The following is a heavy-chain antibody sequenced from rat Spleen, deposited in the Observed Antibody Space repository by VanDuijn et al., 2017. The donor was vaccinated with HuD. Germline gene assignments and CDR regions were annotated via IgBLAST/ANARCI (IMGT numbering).Heavy chain of an antibody. V-gene: IGHV2-30*01. CDR2: IRTGGTT. Sequence: QVQLKESGPGLVQPSQTLSLTCTVSGFSLTSYNVHWVRQPTGKGLEWMGIIRTGGTTDYNSALTSRLSISRDTSKSQVFLKVNSLQTEDTATYYCARNTYYFDYWGQGVMVTVSS. D-gene: IGHD2-1*01. J-gene: IGHJ2*01. CDR3: ARNTYYFDY. CDR1: GFSLTSYN.